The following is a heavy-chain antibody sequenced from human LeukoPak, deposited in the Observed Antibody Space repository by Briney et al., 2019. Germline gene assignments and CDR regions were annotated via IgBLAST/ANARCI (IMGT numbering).Heavy chain of an antibody. D-gene: IGHD1-1*01. CDR2: IHPKSGAT. CDR3: AREIISTTAS. V-gene: IGHV1-2*02. J-gene: IGHJ4*02. CDR1: GYTFTDYY. Sequence: GASVKVSCKASGYTFTDYYMHWVRQAPGQGPEWMGWIHPKSGATNYAQKFQGRVTMTRDTSISTAYMELSSLRSDDTAVFYCAREIISTTASWGQGTLVTVSS.